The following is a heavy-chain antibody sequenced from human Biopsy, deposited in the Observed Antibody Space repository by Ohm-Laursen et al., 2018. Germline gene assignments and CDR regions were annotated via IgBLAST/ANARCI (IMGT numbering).Heavy chain of an antibody. CDR3: ARRPYTRDNWFDP. D-gene: IGHD2-2*01. J-gene: IGHJ5*02. CDR1: GGSLSLSY. V-gene: IGHV4-4*08. CDR2: IYSSGGT. Sequence: GTLSLTCNVSGGSLSLSYWSWIRQPPGKGLEWIGYIYSSGGTNYNPSLKSRVTISLDTSKNQFSLTLTSVTVADTAIYYCARRPYTRDNWFDPWGQGTLVTVSS.